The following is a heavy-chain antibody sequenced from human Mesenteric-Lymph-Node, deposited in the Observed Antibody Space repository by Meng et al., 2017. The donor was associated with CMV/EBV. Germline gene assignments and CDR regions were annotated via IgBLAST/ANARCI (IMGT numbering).Heavy chain of an antibody. CDR3: ARHQRWLKSEGGFNY. CDR2: INHSGST. V-gene: IGHV4-34*01. J-gene: IGHJ4*02. CDR1: GGSFSGYY. Sequence: GQPPQWGAWLLKPLETLSLTCAAYGGSFSGYYWSWIRQPPRKGLEWIGEINHSGSTNYNPSLKSRVTISVDTSTNQFSLKLSSVTAADTAVYYCARHQRWLKSEGGFNYWGQGTLVTVSS. D-gene: IGHD4-23*01.